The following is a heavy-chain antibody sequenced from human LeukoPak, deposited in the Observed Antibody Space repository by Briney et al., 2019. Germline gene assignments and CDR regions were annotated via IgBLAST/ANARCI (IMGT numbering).Heavy chain of an antibody. V-gene: IGHV1-69*13. D-gene: IGHD3-3*01. J-gene: IGHJ5*02. CDR3: TYDFWSGYFFDP. Sequence: ASVKVSRKAPGYTFTSYYMHWVRQAPGQGLEWMGGIIPIFGTANYAQKFQGRVTITADESTSTAYMELSSLRSEDTAVYYCTYDFWSGYFFDPWGQGTLVTVSS. CDR2: IIPIFGTA. CDR1: GYTFTSYY.